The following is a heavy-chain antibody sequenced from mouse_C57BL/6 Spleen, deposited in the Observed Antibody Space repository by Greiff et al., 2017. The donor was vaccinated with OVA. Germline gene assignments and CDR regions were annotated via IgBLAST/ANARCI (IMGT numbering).Heavy chain of an antibody. Sequence: EVQGVESGGGLVKPGGSLKLSCAASGFTFSSYAMSWVRQTPEKRLEWVATISDGGSYTYYPDNVKGRFTISRDNAKNNLYLQMSHLKSEDTAMYYCARDGLGRRDLDYWGQGTTLTVSS. V-gene: IGHV5-4*01. D-gene: IGHD4-1*01. J-gene: IGHJ2*01. CDR2: ISDGGSYT. CDR1: GFTFSSYA. CDR3: ARDGLGRRDLDY.